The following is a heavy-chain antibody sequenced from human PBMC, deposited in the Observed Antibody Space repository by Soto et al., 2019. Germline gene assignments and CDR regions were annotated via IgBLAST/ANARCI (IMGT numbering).Heavy chain of an antibody. Sequence: GGSLRLSCAASGFTFSDYYMSWIRQAPGKGLEWVSYISSSGSTIYYADSVKGRFTISRDNAKNSLYLQMNSLRAEDTAVYYCARVSASGWHVNGRDYFDSWGQGTLVTVSS. J-gene: IGHJ4*02. CDR3: ARVSASGWHVNGRDYFDS. D-gene: IGHD6-19*01. CDR2: ISSSGSTI. CDR1: GFTFSDYY. V-gene: IGHV3-11*01.